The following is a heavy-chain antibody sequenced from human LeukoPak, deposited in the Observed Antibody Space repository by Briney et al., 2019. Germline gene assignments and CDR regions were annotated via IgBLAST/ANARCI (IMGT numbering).Heavy chain of an antibody. Sequence: SETLILPCTVSGGFINSYYWSWIRQPAGKGLEWIGRVYTSGITNYNPSLKSRITMSVDTSKNQFSLKLTSVTAADTAVYYCARHNGFDRGYYYYMDVWGKGTTVTVSS. CDR2: VYTSGIT. CDR3: ARHNGFDRGYYYYMDV. J-gene: IGHJ6*03. D-gene: IGHD3-9*01. CDR1: GGFINSYY. V-gene: IGHV4-4*07.